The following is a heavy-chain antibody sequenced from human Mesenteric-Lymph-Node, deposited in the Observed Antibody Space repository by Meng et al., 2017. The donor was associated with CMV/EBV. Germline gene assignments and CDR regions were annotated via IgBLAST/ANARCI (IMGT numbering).Heavy chain of an antibody. CDR2: IYYSGST. V-gene: IGHV4-59*02. Sequence: SETLSLTCTVSGGSVNMYSWTWIRQPPGKGLEWIGYIYYSGSTNYNPSLKSRVTISVDTSKNQFSLKLSSVTAADTAVYYCARDRGRQQLVQGRGWFDPWGQGTLVTVSS. CDR3: ARDRGRQQLVQGRGWFDP. J-gene: IGHJ5*02. D-gene: IGHD6-13*01. CDR1: GGSVNMYS.